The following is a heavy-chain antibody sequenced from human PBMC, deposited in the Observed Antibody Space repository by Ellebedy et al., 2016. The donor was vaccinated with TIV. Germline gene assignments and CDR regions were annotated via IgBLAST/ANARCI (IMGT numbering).Heavy chain of an antibody. CDR1: GFTFSSYG. CDR3: ARETRGFDY. V-gene: IGHV3-30*03. CDR2: ISYDGSNK. D-gene: IGHD3-10*01. Sequence: GGSLRLXCAASGFTFSSYGMHWVRQAPGKGLEWVAVISYDGSNKYYADSVKGRFTISRDNSKNTLYLQMNSLRAEDTAVYYCARETRGFDYWGQGTLVTVSS. J-gene: IGHJ4*02.